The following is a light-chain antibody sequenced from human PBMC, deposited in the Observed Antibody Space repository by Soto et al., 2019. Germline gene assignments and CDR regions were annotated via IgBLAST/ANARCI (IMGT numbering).Light chain of an antibody. CDR3: QQYYHNHVT. V-gene: IGKV4-1*01. J-gene: IGKJ5*01. Sequence: IVMTQSPDSLSVSLGERATIRCKSSQTRLYRSDNKNYLAWFQQKPGQPPKLLIYWASTRHSAVPDRFTGSVSGTEFTLTISSLQAEDVAVYYFQQYYHNHVTFGPGTRLEIK. CDR1: QTRLYRSDNKNY. CDR2: WAS.